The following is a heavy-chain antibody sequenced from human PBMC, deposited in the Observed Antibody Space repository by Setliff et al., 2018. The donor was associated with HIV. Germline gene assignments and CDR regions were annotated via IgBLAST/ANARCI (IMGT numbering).Heavy chain of an antibody. CDR2: TSGNNANT. D-gene: IGHD2-2*01. V-gene: IGHV1-18*01. CDR1: GYVFTDYD. Sequence: ASVKVSCKASGYVFTDYDIFWVRQAPGRGLEWIGWTSGNNANTNYAQKLQGRVTMTTDTSTSTAYMELRSLRSDDTAVYYCARGLGSTRFDPWGQGTLVTVSS. CDR3: ARGLGSTRFDP. J-gene: IGHJ5*02.